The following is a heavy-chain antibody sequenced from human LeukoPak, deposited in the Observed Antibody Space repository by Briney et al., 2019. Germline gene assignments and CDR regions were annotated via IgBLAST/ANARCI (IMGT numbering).Heavy chain of an antibody. Sequence: SETLSLTCAVSGGSVTSFHWSWIRQPPGKGLDWIGNIHYMGSPTYKPSLKSRVTISVDTSKNQYSLKLSTVTAADTAVYYCARDRHQLTSRTPGYNWFDSWGQGTPVTVSS. J-gene: IGHJ5*01. CDR3: ARDRHQLTSRTPGYNWFDS. V-gene: IGHV4-59*02. D-gene: IGHD1-1*01. CDR1: GGSVTSFH. CDR2: IHYMGSP.